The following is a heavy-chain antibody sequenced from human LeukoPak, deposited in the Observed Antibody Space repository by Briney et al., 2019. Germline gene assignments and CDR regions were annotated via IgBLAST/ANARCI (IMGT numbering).Heavy chain of an antibody. Sequence: GGSLGLSCTASGFTFGVYALRWFRQDPGKGLEWVGFIRSKAYGGTTEYAASVKGRFTISRDDSKSIAYLQMNSLKTEDTAVYYCTKVRGVVYYYYYYMDVWGKGTTVTVSS. CDR3: TKVRGVVYYYYYYMDV. CDR1: GFTFGVYA. CDR2: IRSKAYGGTT. D-gene: IGHD3-10*01. J-gene: IGHJ6*03. V-gene: IGHV3-49*03.